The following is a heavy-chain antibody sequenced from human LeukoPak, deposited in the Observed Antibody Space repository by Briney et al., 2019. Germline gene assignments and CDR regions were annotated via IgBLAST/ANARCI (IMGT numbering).Heavy chain of an antibody. Sequence: PSETLSLTCTVSDGSIKSYYWSWIRQPAGKGLEWIGRISSSGSTNYNPSLKSRLTMSVDTSKNQFSLKLTSVTAADTAVYYCARDDRYYDSSGYHGDYWGQGTLSPSPQ. CDR3: ARDDRYYDSSGYHGDY. CDR2: ISSSGST. CDR1: DGSIKSYY. V-gene: IGHV4-4*07. D-gene: IGHD3-22*01. J-gene: IGHJ4*02.